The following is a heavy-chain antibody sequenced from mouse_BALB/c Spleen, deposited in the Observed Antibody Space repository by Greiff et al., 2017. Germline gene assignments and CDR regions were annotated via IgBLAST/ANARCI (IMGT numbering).Heavy chain of an antibody. J-gene: IGHJ3*01. CDR1: GDSITSGY. Sequence: EVKVEESGPSLVKPSQTLSLTCSVTGDSITSGYWNWIRKFPGNKLEYMGYISYSGSTYYNPSLKSRISITRDTSKNQYYLQLNSVTTEDTATYYCARLGYYGSSPAWFAYWGQGTLVTVSA. D-gene: IGHD1-1*01. CDR2: ISYSGST. V-gene: IGHV3-8*02. CDR3: ARLGYYGSSPAWFAY.